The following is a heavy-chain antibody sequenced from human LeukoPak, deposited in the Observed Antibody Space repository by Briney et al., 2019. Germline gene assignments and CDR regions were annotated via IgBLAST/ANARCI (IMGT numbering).Heavy chain of an antibody. CDR2: ISSNGDST. Sequence: PGGSLRLSCAASESTFSSYVMHWVRQAPGKGLEYISVISSNGDSTYYADSVKGRFTISRDNFKNTLFLQMGSLRVDDMAVYYCAREEDCSGGICYLGNAFDIWGQGTMVTVSS. D-gene: IGHD2-15*01. J-gene: IGHJ3*02. V-gene: IGHV3-64*02. CDR3: AREEDCSGGICYLGNAFDI. CDR1: ESTFSSYV.